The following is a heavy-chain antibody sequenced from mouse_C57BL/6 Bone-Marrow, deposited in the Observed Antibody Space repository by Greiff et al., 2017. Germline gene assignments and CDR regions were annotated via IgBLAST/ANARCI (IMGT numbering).Heavy chain of an antibody. D-gene: IGHD1-1*01. V-gene: IGHV5-12*01. CDR2: ISNGGGST. CDR3: ARPGSSFAMDY. J-gene: IGHJ4*01. CDR1: GFTFSDYY. Sequence: DVMLVESGGGLVQPGGSLKLSCAASGFTFSDYYMYWVRQTPEKRLEWVAYISNGGGSTYYPDTVKGRFTISRDNAKNTLYLQMSRLKSDDTAMYYCARPGSSFAMDYWGQGTSVTVSS.